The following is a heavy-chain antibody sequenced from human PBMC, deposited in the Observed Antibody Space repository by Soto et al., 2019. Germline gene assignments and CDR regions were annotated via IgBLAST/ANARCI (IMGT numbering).Heavy chain of an antibody. Sequence: SETLSLTCTVSGGSISSGGYYWSWIRQHPGKGLEWIGYIYYSGSTYYNPSLKSRGTISVDTSKNQFSLKLSSVTAADTAVYYCARVAYYYDSSGSYRTYYYYGMDVWGQGTTVTVSS. V-gene: IGHV4-31*03. D-gene: IGHD3-22*01. CDR1: GGSISSGGYY. J-gene: IGHJ6*02. CDR2: IYYSGST. CDR3: ARVAYYYDSSGSYRTYYYYGMDV.